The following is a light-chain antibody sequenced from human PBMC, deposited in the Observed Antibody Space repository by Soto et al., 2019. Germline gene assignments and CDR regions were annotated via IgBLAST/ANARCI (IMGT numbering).Light chain of an antibody. V-gene: IGLV3-21*04. CDR3: QVWDSSSDHVV. J-gene: IGLJ2*01. CDR1: NIGSKS. CDR2: YDS. Sequence: SSELTQPPSVSVAPGKTARITCGGNNIGSKSVHWYQQKPGQAPVLVIYYDSDRPSVIPERFSGSNSGNTATLTISRVEAGDEADYYCQVWDSSSDHVVFGGGTKLTVL.